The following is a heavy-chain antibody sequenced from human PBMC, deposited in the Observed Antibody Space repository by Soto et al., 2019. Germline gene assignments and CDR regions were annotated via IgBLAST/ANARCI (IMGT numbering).Heavy chain of an antibody. CDR2: ISYDGSNK. CDR1: GFTFSSYA. V-gene: IGHV3-30-3*01. CDR3: AREERFQYYYDSSGYYSTGYYYYYYGMDV. Sequence: PGGSLRRSWAASGFTFSSYAMHWVRQAPGKGLGWVAVISYDGSNKYYADSVKGRFTISRDNSKNTLYLQMNSLRAEDTAVYYCAREERFQYYYDSSGYYSTGYYYYYYGMDVWGQGTTVTVSS. J-gene: IGHJ6*02. D-gene: IGHD3-22*01.